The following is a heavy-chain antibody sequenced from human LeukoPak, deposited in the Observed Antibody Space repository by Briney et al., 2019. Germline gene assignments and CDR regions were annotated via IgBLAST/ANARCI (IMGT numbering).Heavy chain of an antibody. V-gene: IGHV3-30*07. CDR2: LQNDGGDI. CDR3: AIRTGGVYFDY. Sequence: PGGSLRLSCAASGFTFSSYAMHWVRQAPDKGLEWVAFLQNDGGDIHYADSVEGRFTISRDNSKNTLYLQMNSLRAEDTAVYYCAIRTGGVYFDYWGQGTLVTVSS. J-gene: IGHJ4*02. D-gene: IGHD1-14*01. CDR1: GFTFSSYA.